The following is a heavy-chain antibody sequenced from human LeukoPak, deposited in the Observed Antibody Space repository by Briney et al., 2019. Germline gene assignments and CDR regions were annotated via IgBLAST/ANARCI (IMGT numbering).Heavy chain of an antibody. J-gene: IGHJ4*02. Sequence: QPGGSLRLSCAASGFTFSSYAMHWVRQAPGKGLEWVAVISYDGSNKYYADSVKGRFAISRDNSKNTLSLQMNSLRAEDTAVYYCAKDLGYCTSTSCNRPPGDFDYWGQGTLVTVSS. CDR2: ISYDGSNK. V-gene: IGHV3-30*09. CDR3: AKDLGYCTSTSCNRPPGDFDY. CDR1: GFTFSSYA. D-gene: IGHD2-2*01.